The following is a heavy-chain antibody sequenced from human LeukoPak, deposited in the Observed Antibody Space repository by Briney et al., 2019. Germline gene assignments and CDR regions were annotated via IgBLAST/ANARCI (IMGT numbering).Heavy chain of an antibody. D-gene: IGHD3-10*01. Sequence: SETLSLTCTVSGGSISSSSYYWGWIRQPPGKGLEWIGSIYYSGSTYYNPSLKSRVTISVDTSKNQFSLKLSSVTAADTAVYYCARDARSGGSGTPEGYWGQGTLVTVSS. V-gene: IGHV4-39*07. J-gene: IGHJ4*02. CDR1: GGSISSSSYY. CDR2: IYYSGST. CDR3: ARDARSGGSGTPEGY.